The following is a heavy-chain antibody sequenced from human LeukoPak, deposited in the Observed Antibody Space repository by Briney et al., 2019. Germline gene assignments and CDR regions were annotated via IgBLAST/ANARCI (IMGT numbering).Heavy chain of an antibody. CDR3: ARDRWELYFDY. CDR2: ISYDGSNK. Sequence: GRSLRLSCAASGFTFSSYAIHWVRQAPGKGLEWVAVISYDGSNKYYADSVKGRFTISRDNSKTTLYLQMNSLRTEDTAVYYCARDRWELYFDYWGQGTLVTVSS. J-gene: IGHJ4*02. V-gene: IGHV3-30*04. D-gene: IGHD1-26*01. CDR1: GFTFSSYA.